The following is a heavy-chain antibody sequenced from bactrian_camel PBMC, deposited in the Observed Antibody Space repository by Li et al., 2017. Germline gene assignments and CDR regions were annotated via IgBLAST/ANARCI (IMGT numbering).Heavy chain of an antibody. J-gene: IGHJ4*01. CDR1: GFTFSHAG. CDR3: ATHNSNPDWAGRLTLRAYKY. Sequence: DVQLVESGGGLVQPGGSLRLSCAASGFTFSHAGMSWVRQAPGKEVEWIAACNAVGTPTYYADSVKGRFTISQDTAKNTVYLQMNNLRPEDTAKYFCATHNSNPDWAGRLTLRAYKYWGQGTQVTVS. CDR2: CNAVGTPT. D-gene: IGHD2*01. V-gene: IGHV3S40*01.